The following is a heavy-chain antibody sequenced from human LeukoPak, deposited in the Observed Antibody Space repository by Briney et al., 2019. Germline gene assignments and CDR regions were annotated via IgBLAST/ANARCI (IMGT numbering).Heavy chain of an antibody. CDR1: GFTFSTYT. J-gene: IGHJ4*02. V-gene: IGHV3-64D*06. D-gene: IGHD2-2*01. Sequence: PGGSLRLSCSASGFTFSTYTMHGVRQTPGKGLEYVSAVSSSGGSTYYADSVKGRFTISRDNSRNTLYLQMSSLRTKDTAVYYCVKDLFGTGSTSRGFDSWGQGTLVTVSS. CDR3: VKDLFGTGSTSRGFDS. CDR2: VSSSGGST.